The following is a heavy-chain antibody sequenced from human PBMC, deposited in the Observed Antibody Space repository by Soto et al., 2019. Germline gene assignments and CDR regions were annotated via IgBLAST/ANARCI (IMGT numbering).Heavy chain of an antibody. V-gene: IGHV4-31*03. CDR2: IHNSGSL. CDR1: GGSMTSGGYY. CDR3: ARRGDTLPSFYFGMDV. J-gene: IGHJ6*02. Sequence: QVQLQESGPGLVRPSQILSLNCTVSGGSMTSGGYYWNWIRPPPGMGLEWIGFIHNSGSLYYNPSLRSRLLISLDTSKNQFSLRLSSVTVADSAVYYCARRGDTLPSFYFGMDVWGQGTTVTVSS. D-gene: IGHD2-21*02.